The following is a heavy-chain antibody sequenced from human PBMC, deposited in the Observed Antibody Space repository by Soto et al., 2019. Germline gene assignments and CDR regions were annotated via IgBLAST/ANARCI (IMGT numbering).Heavy chain of an antibody. D-gene: IGHD1-26*01. V-gene: IGHV3-23*01. J-gene: IGHJ4*02. CDR3: AKDGGSGSYGVLKFLDY. Sequence: GGSLRLSCAASGTTFSSYAMSWVRQTPGKGLEWVSGVSGSAAKTYYADSVKGRFTISRDNSKNTLYLQMSSLRAEDTALYYCAKDGGSGSYGVLKFLDYWGQGTLVTV. CDR2: VSGSAAKT. CDR1: GTTFSSYA.